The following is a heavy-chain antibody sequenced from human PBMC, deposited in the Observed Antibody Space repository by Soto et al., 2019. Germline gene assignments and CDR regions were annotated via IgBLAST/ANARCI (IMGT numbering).Heavy chain of an antibody. CDR1: GFTFSSYA. D-gene: IGHD3-10*01. CDR2: ISYDGSNK. CDR3: ARDPSIGVRGVRWKGYFDY. J-gene: IGHJ4*02. Sequence: PGGSLRLSCAASGFTFSSYAMHWVRQAPGKGLEWVAVISYDGSNKYYADSVKGRFTISRDNSKNTLYLQMNSLRAEDTAVYYCARDPSIGVRGVRWKGYFDYWGQGTLVTVSS. V-gene: IGHV3-30-3*01.